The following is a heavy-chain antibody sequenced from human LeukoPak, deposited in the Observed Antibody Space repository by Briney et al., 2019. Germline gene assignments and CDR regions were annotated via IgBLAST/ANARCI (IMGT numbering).Heavy chain of an antibody. J-gene: IGHJ4*02. CDR1: GYTLAELS. CDR2: FDPEDGET. CDR3: ATTYRDGYNPMDY. V-gene: IGHV1-24*01. D-gene: IGHD5-24*01. Sequence: ASVKVSCKVSGYTLAELSMHWVRQAPGKGLEWMGGFDPEDGETIYAQKFQGRVTMTEDTSTDTAYMELSSLRSEDTAVYYRATTYRDGYNPMDYWGQGTPVTVSS.